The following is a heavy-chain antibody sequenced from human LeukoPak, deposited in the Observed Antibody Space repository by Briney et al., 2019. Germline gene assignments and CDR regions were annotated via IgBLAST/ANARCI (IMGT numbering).Heavy chain of an antibody. J-gene: IGHJ4*02. CDR2: ILGNGHAS. CDR1: GFTFSSYP. CDR3: ARDSSSGYSFDS. Sequence: GGSLRLSCVASGFTFSSYPMHWVRQAPDKGLEYLSAILGNGHASFYADSVKGRFTISRDNSKNTLYLQMGNLRADDMAVYYCARDSSSGYSFDSWGQGTLVTVSP. D-gene: IGHD6-19*01. V-gene: IGHV3-64*02.